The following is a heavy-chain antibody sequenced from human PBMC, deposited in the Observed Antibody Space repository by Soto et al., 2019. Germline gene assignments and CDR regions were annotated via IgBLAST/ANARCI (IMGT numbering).Heavy chain of an antibody. V-gene: IGHV3-48*01. CDR3: AALGAPFKGSYYYGMDV. D-gene: IGHD1-26*01. J-gene: IGHJ6*02. CDR2: ISSSSSTI. Sequence: GGPLRLSCAASGFTFSTYTMSWVRQAPGKGLEWVSYISSSSSTIYYADSVKGRFTISRDNAKNSLYLQMNSLRAEDTAVYYCAALGAPFKGSYYYGMDVWGQGTTVTVSS. CDR1: GFTFSTYT.